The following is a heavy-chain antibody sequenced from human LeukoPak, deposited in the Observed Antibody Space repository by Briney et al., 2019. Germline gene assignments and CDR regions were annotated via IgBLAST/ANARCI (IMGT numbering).Heavy chain of an antibody. D-gene: IGHD3-9*01. J-gene: IGHJ4*02. CDR1: GFTFSNAW. CDR3: VRDYENLTGSKTRFHY. Sequence: PGGSLRLSCAASGFTFSNAWMNWVRQAPGKGLEWVSCISSSSSYIYYANSVKGRFTISRDNAKNSLYLQMNSLRAEDTAVYYCVRDYENLTGSKTRFHYWGQGTLVTVSS. V-gene: IGHV3-21*01. CDR2: ISSSSSYI.